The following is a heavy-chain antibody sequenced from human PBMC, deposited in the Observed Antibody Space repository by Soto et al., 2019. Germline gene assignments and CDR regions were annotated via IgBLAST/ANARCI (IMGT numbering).Heavy chain of an antibody. Sequence: PGVSLRLFCAAPSFTVSTYSISWVRPAPGKGVEWVASISSSSNYRYYADSAKGRFTISRDNAKNSLSLQVDSLRAGVSVVYSCPRVKRLLPGSGTIYYYYGIEVWGQGTTDTDS. V-gene: IGHV3-21*01. CDR1: SFTVSTYS. J-gene: IGHJ6*02. CDR2: ISSSSNYR. D-gene: IGHD3-10*01. CDR3: PRVKRLLPGSGTIYYYYGIEV.